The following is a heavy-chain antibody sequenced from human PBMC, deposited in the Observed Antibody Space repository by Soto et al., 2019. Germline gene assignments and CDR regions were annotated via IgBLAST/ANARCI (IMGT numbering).Heavy chain of an antibody. V-gene: IGHV4-34*01. Sequence: QVQLQQWGAGLLKPSETLSLTCAVYGGSFSGYYWSWIRQPPGKGLEWIGEINHSGSTNYNPSLKSLVTISVDTSKNQFSLKLSSVTAADTAVYYCARGGWWLRYYFDYWGQGTLVTVSS. J-gene: IGHJ4*02. CDR1: GGSFSGYY. CDR2: INHSGST. D-gene: IGHD5-12*01. CDR3: ARGGWWLRYYFDY.